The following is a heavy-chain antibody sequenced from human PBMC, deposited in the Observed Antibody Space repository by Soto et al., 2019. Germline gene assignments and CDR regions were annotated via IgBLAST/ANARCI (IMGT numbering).Heavy chain of an antibody. J-gene: IGHJ4*02. CDR3: ARHLRSDYYGSGSPIYYFDY. Sequence: PSETLSLTCTVSGCSISSSSYYWGWIRQPPGKGLEWIGSIYYSGSTYYNPSLKSRVTISVDTSKNQFSLKLSSVTAADTAVYYCARHLRSDYYGSGSPIYYFDYWGQGTLVTVSS. D-gene: IGHD3-10*01. CDR1: GCSISSSSYY. V-gene: IGHV4-39*01. CDR2: IYYSGST.